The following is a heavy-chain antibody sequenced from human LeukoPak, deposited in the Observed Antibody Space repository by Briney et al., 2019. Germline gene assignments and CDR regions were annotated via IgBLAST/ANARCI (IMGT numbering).Heavy chain of an antibody. CDR1: GDSISSYY. Sequence: SETLSLTCTVSGDSISSYYWSWIRQPPGKGLEWIGYIYTSGGTNYIPSLKGRVTISIDTSKNQFSLKLISVTAADSAVYYCARLTRLSTSPDRYYLDYWGQGTLVTVSS. D-gene: IGHD6-6*01. J-gene: IGHJ4*02. V-gene: IGHV4-4*09. CDR2: IYTSGGT. CDR3: ARLTRLSTSPDRYYLDY.